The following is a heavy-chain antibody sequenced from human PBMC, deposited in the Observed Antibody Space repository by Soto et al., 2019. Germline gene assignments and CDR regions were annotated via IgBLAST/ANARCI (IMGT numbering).Heavy chain of an antibody. J-gene: IGHJ6*03. D-gene: IGHD6-19*01. V-gene: IGHV3-21*01. Sequence: GGSLRLSCAASGFTFSSYSMNWVRQAPGKGLEWVSSISSSSSYIYYADSVKGRFTISRDNAKNSLYLQMNSLRAEDTAVYYCARDTYSSGWETTQDYYYYMDVWGKGTTVTVSS. CDR2: ISSSSSYI. CDR3: ARDTYSSGWETTQDYYYYMDV. CDR1: GFTFSSYS.